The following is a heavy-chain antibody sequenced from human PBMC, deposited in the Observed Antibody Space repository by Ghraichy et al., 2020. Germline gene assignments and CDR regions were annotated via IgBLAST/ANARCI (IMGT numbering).Heavy chain of an antibody. Sequence: GGSLRLSCAASGFTLSSHTMNWVRQAPGKGLEWVAYISSSSGTIYYADSVKGRFTISRDNARNSLYLQMNSLRAEDTAVYYCARGYCSGGSCYAYGMDVWGQGTTVTVSS. V-gene: IGHV3-48*01. CDR2: ISSSSGTI. J-gene: IGHJ6*02. CDR3: ARGYCSGGSCYAYGMDV. D-gene: IGHD2-15*01. CDR1: GFTLSSHT.